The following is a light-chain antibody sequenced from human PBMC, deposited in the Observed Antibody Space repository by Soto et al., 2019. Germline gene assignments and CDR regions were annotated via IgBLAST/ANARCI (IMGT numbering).Light chain of an antibody. CDR2: GAS. J-gene: IGKJ1*01. Sequence: EIVMPQSPATLSVSPGERATLSCRASQSVSSNLAWYQQKPGQAPRLLIYGASTRATSIPARFSGSGSGTEFTLTISSLQSEDFAVYDFQQYDNWPPWTFGQWTKVEIK. CDR3: QQYDNWPPWT. V-gene: IGKV3-15*01. CDR1: QSVSSN.